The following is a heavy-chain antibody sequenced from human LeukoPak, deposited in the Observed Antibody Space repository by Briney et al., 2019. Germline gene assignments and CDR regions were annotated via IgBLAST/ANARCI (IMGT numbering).Heavy chain of an antibody. Sequence: SETLSLTCTVSGGSISSSSYYWGWIRQPPGKGLEWIGSIYYSGSTYYNPSLKSRVTISVGTSKNQFSLKLSSVTAADTAVYYCRVATTQKSYYYYYMDVWGKGTTVTISS. CDR2: IYYSGST. CDR1: GGSISSSSYY. CDR3: RVATTQKSYYYYYMDV. J-gene: IGHJ6*03. D-gene: IGHD4-17*01. V-gene: IGHV4-39*07.